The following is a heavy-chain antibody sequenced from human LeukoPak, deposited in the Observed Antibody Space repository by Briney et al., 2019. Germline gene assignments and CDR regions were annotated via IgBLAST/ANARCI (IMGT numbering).Heavy chain of an antibody. Sequence: ASVKVSCKASGGTFSSYAISWVRQAPGQGLEWMGGIIPIFGTANYAQKFQGRVTITTDESTSTAYMELSSLRSEDTAVYYRARGRGMTTVTTWTFDYWGQGTLVTVSS. J-gene: IGHJ4*02. CDR1: GGTFSSYA. CDR2: IIPIFGTA. D-gene: IGHD4-17*01. CDR3: ARGRGMTTVTTWTFDY. V-gene: IGHV1-69*05.